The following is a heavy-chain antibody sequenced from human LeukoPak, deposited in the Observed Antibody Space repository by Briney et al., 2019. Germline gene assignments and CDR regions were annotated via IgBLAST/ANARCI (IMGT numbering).Heavy chain of an antibody. D-gene: IGHD3-9*01. Sequence: GGSLRLSCAASGFTFSSNGMHWVRQAPGKGLEWVAVISYDGSNKNYADSVKGRFTISRDNSKNTLYLQMNSLRAEDTAVYYCAKDVDILTGPIDYWGQGTLVTVSS. CDR2: ISYDGSNK. CDR3: AKDVDILTGPIDY. CDR1: GFTFSSNG. J-gene: IGHJ4*02. V-gene: IGHV3-30*18.